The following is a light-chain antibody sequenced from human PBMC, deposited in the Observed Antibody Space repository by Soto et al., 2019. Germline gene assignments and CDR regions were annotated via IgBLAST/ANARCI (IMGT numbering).Light chain of an antibody. CDR1: QGISRY. Sequence: AIRMTQSPSSFSASTGDRVTITCRASQGISRYLDWYQQKPGKAPKLLIYAASTLQSGVPSKFSGSGSGTDFTLTISSLQSEDFATYYCQQYYSYPLFTFGPGTKVDIK. CDR3: QQYYSYPLFT. J-gene: IGKJ3*01. CDR2: AAS. V-gene: IGKV1-8*01.